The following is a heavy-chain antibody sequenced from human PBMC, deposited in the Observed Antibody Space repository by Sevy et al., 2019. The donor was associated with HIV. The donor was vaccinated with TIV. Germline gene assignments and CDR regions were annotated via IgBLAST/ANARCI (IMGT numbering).Heavy chain of an antibody. D-gene: IGHD3-3*01. V-gene: IGHV3-15*01. Sequence: GGSLRLSCLASGFTFKNAWMSWVRQTPGKGLKWVGRIKSKTDGGTRDFAAVVKGRFAITRDDSKNTVSLQMDNLRTEDTAIYYCTAGVGTSDFDYWGQRILVTVSS. CDR1: GFTFKNAW. CDR2: IKSKTDGGTR. J-gene: IGHJ4*02. CDR3: TAGVGTSDFDY.